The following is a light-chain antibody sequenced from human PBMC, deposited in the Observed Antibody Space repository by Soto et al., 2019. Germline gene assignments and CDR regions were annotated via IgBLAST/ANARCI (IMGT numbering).Light chain of an antibody. V-gene: IGLV2-14*01. J-gene: IGLJ1*01. CDR1: SGDLGSYNR. Sequence: QSALTQPASVSGSPGQSITMSCTGTSGDLGSYNRVSWYQQHPGKAPKLIIYEVTDRPSGVSNRFSCSKSGHTASLTLSEPLAGDVAEYYCRSYTNIDTGACVFGTGTKVTGL. CDR3: RSYTNIDTGACV. CDR2: EVT.